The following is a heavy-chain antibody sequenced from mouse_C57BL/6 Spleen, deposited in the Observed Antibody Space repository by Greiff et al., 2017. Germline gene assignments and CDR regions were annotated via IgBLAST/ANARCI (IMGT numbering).Heavy chain of an antibody. J-gene: IGHJ2*01. D-gene: IGHD1-1*01. CDR3: TFITTVVATRGYFDY. CDR1: GFNIKDYY. CDR2: IDPEDGDT. Sequence: VHVKQSGAELVRPGASVKLSCTASGFNIKDYYMHWVKQRPEQGLEWIGRIDPEDGDTEYAPKFQGKATMTADTSSNTAYLQLSSLTSEDTAVYYCTFITTVVATRGYFDYWGQGTTLTVSS. V-gene: IGHV14-1*01.